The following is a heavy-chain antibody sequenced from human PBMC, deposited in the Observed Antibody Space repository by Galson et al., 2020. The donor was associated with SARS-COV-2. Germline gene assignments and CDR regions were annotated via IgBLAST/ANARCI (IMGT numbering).Heavy chain of an antibody. V-gene: IGHV4-61*02. J-gene: IGHJ4*02. CDR2: IHSSGFT. Sequence: SETLSLTCAVSGGSISGTDHYWSWIRQPAGKGLEWIGRIHSSGFTYYNPSLKSRVAILVDTSKNQFSLKVTSVTAADTAVYFCAAGPVAGTGEWGQGALVTVSS. D-gene: IGHD6-19*01. CDR1: GGSISGTDHY. CDR3: AAGPVAGTGE.